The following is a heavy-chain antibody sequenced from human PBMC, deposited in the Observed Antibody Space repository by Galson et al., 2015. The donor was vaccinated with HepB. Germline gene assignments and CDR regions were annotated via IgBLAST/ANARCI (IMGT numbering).Heavy chain of an antibody. J-gene: IGHJ3*02. CDR1: GFTFSSYS. V-gene: IGHV3-48*04. Sequence: SLRLSCAASGFTFSSYSMNWVRQAPGKGLEWVSYISSSSSTIYYADSVKGRFTISRDNAKNSLYLQMNSLRAEDTAVYYCARELVYDSSGYGIFDAFDIWGQGTMVTVSS. CDR3: ARELVYDSSGYGIFDAFDI. D-gene: IGHD3-22*01. CDR2: ISSSSSTI.